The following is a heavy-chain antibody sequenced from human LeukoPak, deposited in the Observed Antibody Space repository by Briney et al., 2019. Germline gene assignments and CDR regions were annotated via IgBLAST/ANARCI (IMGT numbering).Heavy chain of an antibody. D-gene: IGHD3-22*01. Sequence: PGGSLRLACAASGFTLSSYWMHWVRQAPGKGLVWVSRINTDGSTTTYADSVKGRFTISRDNAKNTLYLQMNSLRAEDTAVYYCARDSSGFDNWGQGTLATVSS. CDR1: GFTLSSYW. CDR2: INTDGSTT. CDR3: ARDSSGFDN. J-gene: IGHJ4*02. V-gene: IGHV3-74*01.